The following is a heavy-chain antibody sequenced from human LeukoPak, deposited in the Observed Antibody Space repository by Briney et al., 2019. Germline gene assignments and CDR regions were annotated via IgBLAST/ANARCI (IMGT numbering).Heavy chain of an antibody. D-gene: IGHD3-22*01. CDR3: ARAVHYYDTYFDY. J-gene: IGHJ4*02. CDR1: GYTFTDYY. CDR2: ISAYNGNT. Sequence: ASVKVSCKASGYTFTDYYMHWVRQAPGQGLEWMGWISAYNGNTNYAQKLQGRVTMTTDTSTSTAYMELRSLRSDDTAVYYCARAVHYYDTYFDYWGQGTLVTVSS. V-gene: IGHV1-18*04.